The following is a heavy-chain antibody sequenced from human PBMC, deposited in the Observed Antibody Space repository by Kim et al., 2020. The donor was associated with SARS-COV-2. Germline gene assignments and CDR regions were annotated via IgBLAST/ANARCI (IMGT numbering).Heavy chain of an antibody. J-gene: IGHJ4*02. V-gene: IGHV1-2*06. CDR2: INPNSGGT. CDR3: ARDWPEYSSSSGGYFDY. D-gene: IGHD6-6*01. CDR1: GYTFTGYY. Sequence: ASVKVSCKASGYTFTGYYMHWVRQAPGQGLEWMGRINPNSGGTNYAQKFQGRVTMTRDTSISTAYMELSRLRSDDTAVYYCARDWPEYSSSSGGYFDYWGQGTLVTVSS.